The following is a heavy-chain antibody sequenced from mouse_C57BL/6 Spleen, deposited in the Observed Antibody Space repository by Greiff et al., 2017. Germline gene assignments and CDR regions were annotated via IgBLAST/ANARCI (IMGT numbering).Heavy chain of an antibody. V-gene: IGHV1-53*01. CDR2: INPSNGGT. CDR3: AREDYDVRWYFDV. J-gene: IGHJ1*03. D-gene: IGHD2-4*01. Sequence: QVQLQQPGTELVKPGASMKLSCKASGYTFTSYWMHWVKQRPGQGLEWIGNINPSNGGTNYNEKFKSKATLTVDKSSSTAYMQLSSLTSEDSAVYYCAREDYDVRWYFDVWGTGTTVTVSS. CDR1: GYTFTSYW.